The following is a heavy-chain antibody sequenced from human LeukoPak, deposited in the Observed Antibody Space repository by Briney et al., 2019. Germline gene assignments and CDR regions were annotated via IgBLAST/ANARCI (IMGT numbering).Heavy chain of an antibody. V-gene: IGHV3-23*01. D-gene: IGHD4-17*01. CDR1: GFTFSSYA. CDR3: AKFWSTVTNHYFDY. Sequence: GGSLRLSCAASGFTFSSYAMSWVRQAPGKGLEWVSGISGSDGSTDYADSVKGRFTISRDNSKNTLYLQMNSLRAEDTAVYYCAKFWSTVTNHYFDYWGQGTLVTVSS. CDR2: ISGSDGST. J-gene: IGHJ4*02.